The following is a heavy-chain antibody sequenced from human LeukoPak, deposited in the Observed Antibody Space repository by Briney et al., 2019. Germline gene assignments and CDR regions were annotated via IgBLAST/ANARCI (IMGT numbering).Heavy chain of an antibody. CDR2: IFYSGNA. CDR1: GGSISPYY. CDR3: ARHSVASPHYFDY. V-gene: IGHV4-59*08. D-gene: IGHD5/OR15-5a*01. J-gene: IGHJ4*02. Sequence: RPSETLSLTCTVSGGSISPYYWSWIRQPPGKELELIAFIFYSGNAHYNPSLTSRVAISVDTSNNQFSLKVTSVTAADTAVYYCARHSVASPHYFDYWGQGTPVTVSS.